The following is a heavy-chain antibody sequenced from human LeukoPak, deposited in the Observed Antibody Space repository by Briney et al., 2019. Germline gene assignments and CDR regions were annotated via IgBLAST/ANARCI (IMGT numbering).Heavy chain of an antibody. CDR3: ARDSRFKLYYYDSSGIDI. J-gene: IGHJ3*02. CDR1: GFTFSSYA. V-gene: IGHV3-30-3*01. Sequence: GGSLRLFCAASGFTFSSYAMHWVRQAPGKGLEGVAVISYDGSNKYYADSVKGRFTISRDNSKNTLYLQMNSLRAEDTAVYYCARDSRFKLYYYDSSGIDIWGQGTMVTVSS. D-gene: IGHD3-22*01. CDR2: ISYDGSNK.